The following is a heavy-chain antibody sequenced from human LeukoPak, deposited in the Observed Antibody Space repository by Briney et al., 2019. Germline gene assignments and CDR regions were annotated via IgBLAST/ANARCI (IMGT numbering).Heavy chain of an antibody. V-gene: IGHV3-21*01. CDR2: ISSSSSYI. CDR3: ALGYYDSSGYYYLAY. CDR1: GFTFSSYS. Sequence: GGSLRLSCAASGFTFSSYSMTWVRQAPGKGLEWVSSISSSSSYIYYADSVKGRFTISRDNAKNSLYLQMNSLRAEDTAVYYCALGYYDSSGYYYLAYWGQGTLVTVSS. D-gene: IGHD3-22*01. J-gene: IGHJ4*02.